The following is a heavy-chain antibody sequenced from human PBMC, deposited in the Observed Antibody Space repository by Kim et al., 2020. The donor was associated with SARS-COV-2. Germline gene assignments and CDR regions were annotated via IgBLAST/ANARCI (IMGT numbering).Heavy chain of an antibody. CDR2: IKERGSEA. Sequence: GGSLRLSCAASGFTYSNYWMHWVRQAPGKGLQGVASIKERGSEAFYVDSVRGRFTISRENAKNSLYLQMNSLRAEDTAVYYCVRDSFDFWGQGILVTVSS. V-gene: IGHV3-7*01. CDR1: GFTYSNYW. CDR3: VRDSFDF. J-gene: IGHJ4*02.